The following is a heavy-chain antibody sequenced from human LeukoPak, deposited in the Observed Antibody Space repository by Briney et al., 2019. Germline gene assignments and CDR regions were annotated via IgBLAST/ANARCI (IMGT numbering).Heavy chain of an antibody. D-gene: IGHD3-16*01. CDR1: GFTFSSYA. CDR3: ARDRGGLARSGYFDY. CDR2: ISGSGGST. J-gene: IGHJ4*02. Sequence: PGGSLRLSCAASGFTFSSYAMSWVRQAPGKGLEWVSAISGSGGSTYYADSVKGRFTIPRDNSKNTLYLQMNSLRAEDTAVYYCARDRGGLARSGYFDYWGQGTLVTVSS. V-gene: IGHV3-23*01.